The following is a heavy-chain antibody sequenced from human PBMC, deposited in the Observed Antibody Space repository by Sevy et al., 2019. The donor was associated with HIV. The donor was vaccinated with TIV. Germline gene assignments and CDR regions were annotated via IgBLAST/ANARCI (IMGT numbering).Heavy chain of an antibody. CDR2: INPKTGGT. CDR3: ARGIAAGGTDWYFDL. CDR1: GYTFTDFY. V-gene: IGHV1-2*02. Sequence: ASVKVSCKASGYTFTDFYIHWVRQVPGQGLEWMGWINPKTGGTNNEQKFQDRVTMSRDTSISTHFIEMTRLRSDDTAVYYCARGIAAGGTDWYFDLWGRGTLVTVSS. J-gene: IGHJ2*01. D-gene: IGHD6-13*01.